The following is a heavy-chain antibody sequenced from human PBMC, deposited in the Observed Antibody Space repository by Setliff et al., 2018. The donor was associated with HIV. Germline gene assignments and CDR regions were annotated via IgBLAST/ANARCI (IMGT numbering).Heavy chain of an antibody. CDR2: VSFRGST. CDR3: TGPAMAAAGPLEYYYYYGMDV. D-gene: IGHD6-13*01. CDR1: GDSVSGPNYN. J-gene: IGHJ6*02. Sequence: KPSETLSLTCAVSGDSVSGPNYNWGWIRQPPGKGLEWIGTVSFRGSTSYNPSLKSRVTISLDTSKSQFSLNLNSVTAADAAVYYCTGPAMAAAGPLEYYYYYGMDVWGQGTTVTVSS. V-gene: IGHV4-39*01.